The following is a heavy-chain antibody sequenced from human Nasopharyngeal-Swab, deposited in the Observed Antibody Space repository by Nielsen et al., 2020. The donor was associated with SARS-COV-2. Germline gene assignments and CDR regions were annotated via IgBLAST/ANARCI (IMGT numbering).Heavy chain of an antibody. CDR3: ATADYYYHGMDV. J-gene: IGHJ6*02. V-gene: IGHV3-20*04. Sequence: GESLKISCAAPGFTFDDYGMSWVRQAPGKGLEWVSGINWNGGSTVYADSVKGRFTISRDNAKNSLYLQMNSLRAEDTALYYCATADYYYHGMDVWGQGTTVTVSS. D-gene: IGHD1-14*01. CDR2: INWNGGST. CDR1: GFTFDDYG.